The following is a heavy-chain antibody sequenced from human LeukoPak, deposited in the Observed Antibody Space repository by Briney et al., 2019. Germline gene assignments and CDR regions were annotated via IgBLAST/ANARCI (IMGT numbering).Heavy chain of an antibody. V-gene: IGHV3-11*01. D-gene: IGHD3-10*01. J-gene: IGHJ2*01. CDR3: ARRSMVRGVPNWYFDL. Sequence: GGSLRLSCAASGFTFNDYYMSWIRQAPGKGLEWVSYISSSGSTIYYADSVKGRFTISRDNAKNSLYLQMNSLRAEDTAVYYCARRSMVRGVPNWYFDLWGRGTLVTVSS. CDR1: GFTFNDYY. CDR2: ISSSGSTI.